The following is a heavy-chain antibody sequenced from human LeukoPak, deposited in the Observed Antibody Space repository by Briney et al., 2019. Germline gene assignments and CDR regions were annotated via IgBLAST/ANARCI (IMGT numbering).Heavy chain of an antibody. CDR1: GGSFSQYY. CDR2: INYSGGN. J-gene: IGHJ4*02. Sequence: SETLSLTCAVYGGSFSQYYWSWMRQPPGKGLEWIGEINYSGGNNYNPSLKSRVTISIDTSKNQFSLKLSSVTAADTAVYYCARGSVVRVTNYFDYWGQGTLVTVSS. V-gene: IGHV4-34*01. CDR3: ARGSVVRVTNYFDY. D-gene: IGHD3-10*01.